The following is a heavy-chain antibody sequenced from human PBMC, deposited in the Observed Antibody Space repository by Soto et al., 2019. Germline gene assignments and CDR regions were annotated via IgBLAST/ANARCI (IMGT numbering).Heavy chain of an antibody. V-gene: IGHV3-30*18. CDR3: ANYRATMVRGAQRAAWFDP. J-gene: IGHJ5*02. CDR1: GFTCSSYG. D-gene: IGHD3-10*01. CDR2: ISYDGSNK. Sequence: QVQLVESAGGVVQPGRSLRLSCAASGFTCSSYGMHWVRQAPGKGLEWVAVISYDGSNKYNADSVKGRFTIPRDNSKNTLYLQMNSLRAEETAVYYCANYRATMVRGAQRAAWFDPGGQETLVTVSS.